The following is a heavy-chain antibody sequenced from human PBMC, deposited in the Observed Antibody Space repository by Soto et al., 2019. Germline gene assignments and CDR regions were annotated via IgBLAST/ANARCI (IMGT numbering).Heavy chain of an antibody. Sequence: GGSPGLSFTGSVFTVSSYSMTWVRQAPGKGLECVSTISGTGTTTYYAYSVKGRFTISRDNSKNTLYLQMNSLRTEDTAVYYCVKAVYLLDFDYWGQGTLVNVSA. V-gene: IGHV3-23*01. J-gene: IGHJ4*02. CDR3: VKAVYLLDFDY. CDR2: ISGTGTTT. CDR1: VFTVSSYS. D-gene: IGHD2-8*01.